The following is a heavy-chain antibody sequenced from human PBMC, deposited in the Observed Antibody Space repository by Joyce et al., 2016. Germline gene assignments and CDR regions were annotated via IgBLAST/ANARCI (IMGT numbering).Heavy chain of an antibody. Sequence: WVSGISWNSGNIGYADSVKGRFTISRDNARKSLYLQMNSLRAEDTALYYCVKDKYEIYRYGLDVWGQGTTVTVSS. CDR2: ISWNSGNI. CDR3: VKDKYEIYRYGLDV. J-gene: IGHJ6*02. D-gene: IGHD2-2*01. V-gene: IGHV3-9*01.